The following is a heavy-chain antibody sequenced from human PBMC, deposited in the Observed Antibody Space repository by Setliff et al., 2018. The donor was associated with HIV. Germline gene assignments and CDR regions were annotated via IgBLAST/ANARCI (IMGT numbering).Heavy chain of an antibody. CDR2: INPTGGST. CDR1: GYSFTNHY. Sequence: ASVKVSCKPSGYSFTNHYMHWVRQAPGQGLEWMGVINPTGGSTRNTQKFQGRVAMTRDMSTSTVYMELSSLRSDDTAVYYCARDSGVPFFAEYFQDWGQGTLVTVSS. D-gene: IGHD3-10*01. J-gene: IGHJ1*01. V-gene: IGHV1-46*01. CDR3: ARDSGVPFFAEYFQD.